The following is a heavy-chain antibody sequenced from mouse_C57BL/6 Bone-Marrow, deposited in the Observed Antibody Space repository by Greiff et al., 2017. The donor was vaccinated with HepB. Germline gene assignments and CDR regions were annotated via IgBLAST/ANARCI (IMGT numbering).Heavy chain of an antibody. D-gene: IGHD2-4*01. Sequence: EVMLVESGGDLVKPGGSLKLSCAASGFTFSSYGMSWVRQTPDKRLEWVATISSGGSYTYYPDSVKGRFTISRDNAKNTLYLQMSSLKSEDTAMYYCARRGDYENYFDYWGQGTTLTVSS. CDR2: ISSGGSYT. J-gene: IGHJ2*01. V-gene: IGHV5-6*02. CDR3: ARRGDYENYFDY. CDR1: GFTFSSYG.